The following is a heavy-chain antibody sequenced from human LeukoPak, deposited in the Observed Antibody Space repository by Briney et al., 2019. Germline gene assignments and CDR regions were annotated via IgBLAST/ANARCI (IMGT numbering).Heavy chain of an antibody. CDR2: ISRNGGST. V-gene: IGHV3-64*01. Sequence: GGSLRLSCAASGFTFSSYAMHWVRQAPGKGLEYVSAISRNGGSTYYANSVKRKFTSSRDKSKNTLYLKMGSVRAEDMAVYSCARADTTGTSYYFDYWGQGTLVTVSS. D-gene: IGHD1-1*01. J-gene: IGHJ4*02. CDR1: GFTFSSYA. CDR3: ARADTTGTSYYFDY.